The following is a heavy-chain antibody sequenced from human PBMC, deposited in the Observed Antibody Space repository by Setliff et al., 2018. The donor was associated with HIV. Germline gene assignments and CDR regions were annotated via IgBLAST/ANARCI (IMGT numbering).Heavy chain of an antibody. V-gene: IGHV4-39*07. CDR3: ARGGGYDRSGYYPFDY. CDR2: IYSGGTT. J-gene: IGHJ4*02. Sequence: SETLSLTCTVSGGSISSSSYYWGWIRQPPGKGLEWIGNIYSGGTTYYNSSLRSRVTISVDTSKNQFSLKLNSVTAADTAVYYCARGGGYDRSGYYPFDYWDQGTPVTVSS. D-gene: IGHD3-22*01. CDR1: GGSISSSSYY.